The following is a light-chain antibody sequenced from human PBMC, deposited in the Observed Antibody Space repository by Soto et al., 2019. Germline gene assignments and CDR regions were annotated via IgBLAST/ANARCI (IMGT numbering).Light chain of an antibody. J-gene: IGKJ5*01. CDR2: GAS. V-gene: IGKV3-20*01. CDR3: QQYGTSPIT. Sequence: ENVLTQSPGTLSLSPGERATLSCRASQTVSSYLTWYQQRPGQAPRLLIYGASKRATGIPDRFSGSGSGTDFTLTISRLEPEDFALCYCQQYGTSPITFGQGTRLEIK. CDR1: QTVSSY.